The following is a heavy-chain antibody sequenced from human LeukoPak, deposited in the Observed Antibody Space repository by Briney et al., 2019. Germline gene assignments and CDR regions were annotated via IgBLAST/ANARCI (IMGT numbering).Heavy chain of an antibody. CDR1: GCAFTGYY. V-gene: IGHV1-2*03. D-gene: IGHD3-22*01. Sequence: LGASVQFSCKAAGCAFTGYYVHWGRRAPGQGREWMGWINPNSGGTNYTQKFKGRVTITGDTSISTAYMELTRLTSDDTAVYYCARGTYYDSSAYSGVRLFDYWGQGTLVTVSS. CDR2: INPNSGGT. J-gene: IGHJ4*02. CDR3: ARGTYYDSSAYSGVRLFDY.